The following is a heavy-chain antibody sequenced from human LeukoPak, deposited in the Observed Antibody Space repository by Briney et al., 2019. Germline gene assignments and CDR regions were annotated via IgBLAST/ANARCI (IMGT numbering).Heavy chain of an antibody. V-gene: IGHV3-30*03. CDR1: GFTFSSYG. D-gene: IGHD3-16*01. J-gene: IGHJ4*02. CDR2: ISYDGSNK. CDR3: ALGDYFDY. Sequence: PGGSLRLSCAASGFTFSSYGMHWVRQAPGKGLEWVAVISYDGSNKYYADSVKGRFTISRDNSKNTLYLQMNSLRAEDTAVYYCALGDYFDYWGRGTLVTVSS.